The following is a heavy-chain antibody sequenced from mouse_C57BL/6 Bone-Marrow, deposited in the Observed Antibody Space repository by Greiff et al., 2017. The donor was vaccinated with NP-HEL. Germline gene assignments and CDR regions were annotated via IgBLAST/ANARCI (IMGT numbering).Heavy chain of an antibody. V-gene: IGHV5-17*01. CDR3: APRSSYGAMDY. D-gene: IGHD1-1*01. CDR2: ISSGSSTI. J-gene: IGHJ4*01. CDR1: GFTFSDYG. Sequence: EVMLVESGGGLVKPGGSLKLSCAASGFTFSDYGMHWVRQAPEKGLEWVAYISSGSSTIYYADTVKGRFTISRDNAKNTLFLQMTSLRSEDTAMYYCAPRSSYGAMDYWGQGTSVTVSS.